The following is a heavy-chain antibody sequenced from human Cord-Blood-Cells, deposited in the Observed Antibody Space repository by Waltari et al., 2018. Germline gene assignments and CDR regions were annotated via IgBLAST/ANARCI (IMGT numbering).Heavy chain of an antibody. CDR2: ISYDGRNK. J-gene: IGHJ4*02. Sequence: QVQLVESGGGVVQPGRSLRLSCAASGFTFSSYAMHWVRQAPGKGLGWVAVISYDGRNKYDGDPVKGRFTISRDNSKNTLYLQMNSLRAEDTAVYYCAEIRGFDYWGQGTLVTVSS. V-gene: IGHV3-30*04. CDR1: GFTFSSYA. CDR3: AEIRGFDY. D-gene: IGHD3-10*01.